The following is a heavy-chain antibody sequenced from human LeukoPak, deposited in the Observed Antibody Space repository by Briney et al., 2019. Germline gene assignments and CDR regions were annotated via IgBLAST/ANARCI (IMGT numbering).Heavy chain of an antibody. D-gene: IGHD6-25*01. CDR3: AGRAARFFDY. J-gene: IGHJ4*02. CDR1: GDSLNSYY. CDR2: IFYSGSS. V-gene: IGHV4-59*01. Sequence: SETLSLTCTVSGDSLNSYYWSWIRQPPGEGLQWIGYIFYSGSSNYNASLRSRVAISVDTSKNQFSLKLTSVTAADTAVHYCAGRAARFFDYWGQGILSPSPQ.